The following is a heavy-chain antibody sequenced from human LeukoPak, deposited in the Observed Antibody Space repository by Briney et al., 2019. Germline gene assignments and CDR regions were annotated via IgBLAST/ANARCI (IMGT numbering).Heavy chain of an antibody. CDR3: ARVLRYCSGGNCYSGGLGYMDV. CDR1: GFTFSSYA. D-gene: IGHD2-15*01. Sequence: PGGSLRLSCAASGFTFSSYAMTWIRQAPGKGLEWVSSISGSGGSTYYADSVKGRFTISRDNSRNMLFLQMNSLRAEDTALYYCARVLRYCSGGNCYSGGLGYMDVWGKGTTVTISS. J-gene: IGHJ6*03. V-gene: IGHV3-23*01. CDR2: ISGSGGST.